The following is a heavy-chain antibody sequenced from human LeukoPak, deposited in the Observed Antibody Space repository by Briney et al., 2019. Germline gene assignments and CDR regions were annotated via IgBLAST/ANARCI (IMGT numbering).Heavy chain of an antibody. D-gene: IGHD5-18*01. J-gene: IGHJ4*02. CDR3: ARDFDTAMVEEAGDY. V-gene: IGHV1-18*01. Sequence: ASVKVSCKASGYTFTSYGISWVRQAPGQGLEWMGWISAYNGNTNYAQKLQGRVTMTTDTSTSTAYMELRSLRSDDTAVYYCARDFDTAMVEEAGDYWGQGTLVTVSS. CDR2: ISAYNGNT. CDR1: GYTFTSYG.